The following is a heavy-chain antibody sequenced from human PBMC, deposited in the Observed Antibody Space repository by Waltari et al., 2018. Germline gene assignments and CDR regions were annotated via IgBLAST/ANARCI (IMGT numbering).Heavy chain of an antibody. CDR1: GGSFSGSY. V-gene: IGHV4-34*01. CDR2: INHSGST. D-gene: IGHD3-22*01. Sequence: QVPLQQWGAGLLKPSAPLSLPCALYGGSFSGSYWRWIRQPPGKGLEWIGEINHSGSTNYNPSLKSRVTISVDTSKNQFSLKLSSVTAADTAVYYCARLASYYYDSSGYPGADYWGQGTLVTVSS. CDR3: ARLASYYYDSSGYPGADY. J-gene: IGHJ4*02.